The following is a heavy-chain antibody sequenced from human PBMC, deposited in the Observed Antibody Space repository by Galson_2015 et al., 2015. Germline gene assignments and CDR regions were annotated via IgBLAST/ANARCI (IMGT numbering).Heavy chain of an antibody. CDR2: INAGNGNT. CDR3: ARSGMPPPYCFDY. D-gene: IGHD2-2*01. V-gene: IGHV1-3*01. J-gene: IGHJ4*02. Sequence: SVKVSCKASGYTFTSYAMHWVRQAPGQRLEWMGWINAGNGNTKYSQKFQGRVAITRDTSASTAYMELSSLRSEDTAVYYCARSGMPPPYCFDYWGQGTLVTVSS. CDR1: GYTFTSYA.